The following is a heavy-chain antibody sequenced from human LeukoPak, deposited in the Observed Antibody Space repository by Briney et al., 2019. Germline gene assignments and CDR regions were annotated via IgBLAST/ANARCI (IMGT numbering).Heavy chain of an antibody. D-gene: IGHD2-2*02. V-gene: IGHV4-38-2*02. CDR2: IYHSGST. CDR1: GYSISSGYY. J-gene: IGHJ5*02. Sequence: SETLSLTCTVSGYSISSGYYWGWIRQPPGKGLEWIGSIYHSGSTYYNSSLKSRVTISVDTSKNQFSLKLSSVTAADTAVYYCARALGYCSSTSCYTVWFDPWGQGTLVTVSS. CDR3: ARALGYCSSTSCYTVWFDP.